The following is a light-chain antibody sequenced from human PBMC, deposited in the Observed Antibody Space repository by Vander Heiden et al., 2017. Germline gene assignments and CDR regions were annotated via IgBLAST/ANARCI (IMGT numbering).Light chain of an antibody. CDR2: GND. Sequence: QSVLTQPPSVSGAPGQRVTISCTGSSSNIGAGYDVHWYQQLPGAAPRLLIYGNDNRPSGVPDRFSGSKSGTSVSLAITGLQAEDEADYYCQSYDTSLSGYVIFGGGTRLTVL. CDR1: SSNIGAGYD. CDR3: QSYDTSLSGYVI. V-gene: IGLV1-40*01. J-gene: IGLJ2*01.